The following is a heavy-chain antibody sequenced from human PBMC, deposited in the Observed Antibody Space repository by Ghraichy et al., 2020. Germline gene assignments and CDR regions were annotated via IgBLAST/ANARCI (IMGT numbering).Heavy chain of an antibody. V-gene: IGHV4-34*01. CDR1: GGSFSGYY. CDR2: INHSGST. J-gene: IGHJ4*02. CDR3: ARMYNSHWVRSKLKYFDH. Sequence: SETLSLTCAVYGGSFSGYYWSWIRQPPGKGLEWIGEINHSGSTNYNPSLKSRVTISVDTSKNQFSLKLSSVTAADTAVYYCARMYNSHWVRSKLKYFDHWGQGTLVTVSS. D-gene: IGHD6-13*01.